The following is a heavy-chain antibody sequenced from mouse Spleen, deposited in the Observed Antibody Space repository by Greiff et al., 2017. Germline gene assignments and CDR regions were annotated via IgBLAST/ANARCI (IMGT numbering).Heavy chain of an antibody. Sequence: EVQLQQSGPELVKPGASVKISCKASGYTFTDYYMNWVKQSHGKSLEWIGDINPNNGGTSYNQKFKGKATLTVDKSSSTAYMELRSLTSEDSAVYYCARGRYGNWYFDVWGAGTTVTVSS. CDR2: INPNNGGT. CDR1: GYTFTDYY. D-gene: IGHD2-10*02. J-gene: IGHJ1*01. CDR3: ARGRYGNWYFDV. V-gene: IGHV1-26*01.